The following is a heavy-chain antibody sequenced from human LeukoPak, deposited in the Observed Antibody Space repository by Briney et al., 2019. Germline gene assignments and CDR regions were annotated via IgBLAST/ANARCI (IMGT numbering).Heavy chain of an antibody. Sequence: GGSLRLSCAASGFSFSRYGMHWVRQAPGKGLEWVAFLRYDGNYKYYADSVKGRFTISRDNSKNTLYLQMNSLRAEDTAVYYCAKVVVGATRRTGFDYWGQGTLVTVSS. CDR1: GFSFSRYG. CDR3: AKVVVGATRRTGFDY. J-gene: IGHJ4*02. CDR2: LRYDGNYK. V-gene: IGHV3-30*02. D-gene: IGHD1-26*01.